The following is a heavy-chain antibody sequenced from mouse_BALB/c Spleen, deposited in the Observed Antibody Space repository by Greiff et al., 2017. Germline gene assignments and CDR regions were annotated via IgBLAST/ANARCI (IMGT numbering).Heavy chain of an antibody. CDR1: GFSLTSYG. V-gene: IGHV2-9*02. CDR3: AREGGDGYYYAMDY. D-gene: IGHD2-3*01. Sequence: VQLVESGPGLVAPSQSLSITCTVSGFSLTSYGVHWVRQPPGKGLEWLGVIWAGGSTNYNSALMSRLSISKDNSKSQVFLKMNSLQTDDTAMYYCAREGGDGYYYAMDYWGQGTSVTVSS. CDR2: IWAGGST. J-gene: IGHJ4*01.